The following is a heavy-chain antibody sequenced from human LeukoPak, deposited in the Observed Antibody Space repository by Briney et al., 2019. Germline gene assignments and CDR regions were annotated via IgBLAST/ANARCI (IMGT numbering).Heavy chain of an antibody. CDR1: GGSLSSYY. CDR3: ARDQEYSGSYYRYFDF. D-gene: IGHD1-26*01. V-gene: IGHV4-59*01. Sequence: SETLSLTCTVSGGSLSSYYWSWIRQPPGKGLEWIGYIYSRGLTRGSTNYNPSLKSRVTLSVDTSKNQFSLKLSSVTAADTAVYYCARDQEYSGSYYRYFDFWGQGALVTVSP. CDR2: IYSRGLTRGST. J-gene: IGHJ4*02.